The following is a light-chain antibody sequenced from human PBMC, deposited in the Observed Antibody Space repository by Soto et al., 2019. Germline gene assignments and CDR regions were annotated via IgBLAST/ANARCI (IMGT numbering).Light chain of an antibody. CDR1: QTIDNY. CDR2: GAS. V-gene: IGKV1-39*01. Sequence: DMQMTQSPSSPSASVGDRVTITCRPSQTIDNYLNWYQHKPGKAPKLLIYGASTLQSGVSSRFTVSASGTDFTLTIDNLQAEDFATYYCQQTYTIPFAFGQGTKLEI. CDR3: QQTYTIPFA. J-gene: IGKJ2*01.